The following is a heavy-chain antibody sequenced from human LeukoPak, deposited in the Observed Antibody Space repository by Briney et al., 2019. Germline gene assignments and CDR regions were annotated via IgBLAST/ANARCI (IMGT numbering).Heavy chain of an antibody. CDR2: VSNSGGTT. Sequence: PGGSLRLSCAASGFTFSNYAMTWVRQGPGKGLEWVSTVSNSGGTTFYADSVKGRFTISRDNAKNSLDLHMNSLRAEDTAVFYCAREAGTGERWYFDLWGRGTLVTVSS. CDR3: AREAGTGERWYFDL. V-gene: IGHV3-21*01. J-gene: IGHJ2*01. D-gene: IGHD7-27*01. CDR1: GFTFSNYA.